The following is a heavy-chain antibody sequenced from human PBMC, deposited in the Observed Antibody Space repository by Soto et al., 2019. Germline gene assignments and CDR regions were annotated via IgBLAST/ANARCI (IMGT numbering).Heavy chain of an antibody. CDR3: AREVVVAATTKIFDY. V-gene: IGHV3-64*01. D-gene: IGHD2-15*01. CDR1: GFTFSSYA. CDR2: ISSNGGST. Sequence: GGSLRLSCAASGFTFSSYAMHWVRQAPGKGLEYVSAISSNGGSTYYANSVKGRFTISRDNSKNTLYLQMGSLRAEDMAVYYCAREVVVAATTKIFDYWGQGTLVTVSS. J-gene: IGHJ4*02.